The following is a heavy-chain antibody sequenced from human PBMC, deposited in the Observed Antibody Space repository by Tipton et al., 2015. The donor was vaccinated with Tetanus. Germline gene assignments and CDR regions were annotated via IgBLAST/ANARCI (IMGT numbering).Heavy chain of an antibody. CDR1: GFTFNGYG. V-gene: IGHV3-33*01. J-gene: IGHJ4*02. D-gene: IGHD3-3*01. CDR2: AWYDGSKQ. CDR3: ERERFLEWLGPLDS. Sequence: SLRLSCAASGFTFNGYGMHWVRQAPGKGLEWLALAWYDGSKQYYADSVKGRFTISRDNSKNTVDLQMNNLRDEDTAGYYWERERFLEWLGPLDSWGQRALVPLSS.